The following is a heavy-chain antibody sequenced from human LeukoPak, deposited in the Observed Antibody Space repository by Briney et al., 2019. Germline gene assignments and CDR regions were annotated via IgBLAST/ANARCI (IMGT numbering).Heavy chain of an antibody. V-gene: IGHV4-59*01. Sequence: SETLSLTCTVSGGSISSYYWSWIRQPPGKGLEWIGYIYYSGSTNYNPSLKSRVTISVDTSKNQFSLKLSSVTAAYTAVYYCARVPYYDYVWGSYRYKRAPNFDYWGQGTLVTVSS. CDR1: GGSISSYY. CDR3: ARVPYYDYVWGSYRYKRAPNFDY. D-gene: IGHD3-16*02. J-gene: IGHJ4*02. CDR2: IYYSGST.